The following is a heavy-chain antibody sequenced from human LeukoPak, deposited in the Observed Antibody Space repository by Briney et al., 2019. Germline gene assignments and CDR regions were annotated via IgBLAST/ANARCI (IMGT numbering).Heavy chain of an antibody. V-gene: IGHV3-23*01. J-gene: IGHJ4*02. CDR1: GFTFSSYA. CDR3: AKKSYGSFDY. CDR2: ISGSSGSA. Sequence: PGGSLRPSCAASGFTFSSYAMSWVRQAPGKGLEWVSAISGSSGSAYYADSVKGRFTISRDNSKNTLYLQMNSLRAEDTAVYKCAKKSYGSFDYWGQGTLVTVSS. D-gene: IGHD1-26*01.